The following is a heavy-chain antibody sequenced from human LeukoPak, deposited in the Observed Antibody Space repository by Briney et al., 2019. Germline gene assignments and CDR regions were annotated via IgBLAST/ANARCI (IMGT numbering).Heavy chain of an antibody. CDR1: GFTFSSYS. J-gene: IGHJ6*03. Sequence: GGSLRLSCAASGFTFSSYSMNWVRQAPGKGLEWVSYISSSSSTIYYADSVKGRFTISRDNAKNSLYLQMNSLRAEDTAVYYCARLYYYQYYYMDVWGKGTTVTVSS. V-gene: IGHV3-48*01. CDR2: ISSSSSTI. D-gene: IGHD3-10*01. CDR3: ARLYYYQYYYMDV.